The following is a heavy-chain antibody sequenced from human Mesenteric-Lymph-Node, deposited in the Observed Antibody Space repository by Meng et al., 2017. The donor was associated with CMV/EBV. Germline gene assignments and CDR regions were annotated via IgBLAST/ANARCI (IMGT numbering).Heavy chain of an antibody. V-gene: IGHV3-30*04. CDR1: GFTFTYYA. CDR2: ISYDGSNT. J-gene: IGHJ6*02. Sequence: SLKISCAASGFTFTYYAMHWVRQAPGKGLEWVAIISYDGSNTYYADSVKGRFTISRDNSKNTVHLQMNSLRAEDTAVYYCAGAYTGTTWINYYGMDVWGQGTTVTVSS. D-gene: IGHD1-7*01. CDR3: AGAYTGTTWINYYGMDV.